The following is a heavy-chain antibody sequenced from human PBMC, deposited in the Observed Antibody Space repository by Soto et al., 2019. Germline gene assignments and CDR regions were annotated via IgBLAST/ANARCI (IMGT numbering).Heavy chain of an antibody. CDR1: EDTFRNYA. CDR2: IIPIFGTA. J-gene: IGHJ2*01. CDR3: ASTKYDSSAYYYWYLGL. D-gene: IGHD3-22*01. V-gene: IGHV1-69*06. Sequence: QVELVQSGAEVKKPGYSVKVSCQASEDTFRNYAISCVRQAPGQGLEWMGGIIPIFGTANYAQKFQSRVTITADTSANTVSLELSSLRSEHTAVYYCASTKYDSSAYYYWYLGLWGRGTLVTVSS.